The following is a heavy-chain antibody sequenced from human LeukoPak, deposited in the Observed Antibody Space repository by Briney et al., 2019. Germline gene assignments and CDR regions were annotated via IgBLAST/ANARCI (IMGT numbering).Heavy chain of an antibody. V-gene: IGHV1-69*06. D-gene: IGHD4-17*01. CDR1: GYTFTSYH. Sequence: ASVKVSCKASGYTFTSYHMHWVRRAPGQGLEWMGRIIPLFGTADYAQRYQGRVTISADNSLNTAYLELSSLTSEDTAVYYCASPYDYGDHYLDALHIWGQGTIVTVSS. CDR3: ASPYDYGDHYLDALHI. CDR2: IIPLFGTA. J-gene: IGHJ3*02.